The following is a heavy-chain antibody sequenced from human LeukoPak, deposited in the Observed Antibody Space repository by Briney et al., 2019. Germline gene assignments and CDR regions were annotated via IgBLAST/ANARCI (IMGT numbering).Heavy chain of an antibody. J-gene: IGHJ4*02. CDR1: GYTFTSYG. CDR2: ISAYNGNT. V-gene: IGHV1-18*01. D-gene: IGHD3-9*01. Sequence: ASVKVSCKASGYTFTSYGISWVRQAPGQGLEWMGWISAYNGNTNYAQKLQGRVTMTTDTSTSTAYMELRSLRSDDTAVYYCARDPGPHYDILTGPLDYWGQGTLVTVSS. CDR3: ARDPGPHYDILTGPLDY.